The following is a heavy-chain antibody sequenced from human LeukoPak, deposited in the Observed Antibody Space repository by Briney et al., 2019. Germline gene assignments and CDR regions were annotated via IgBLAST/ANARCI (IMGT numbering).Heavy chain of an antibody. Sequence: SETLSLTCTVSGGSISSSSYYWGWIRHPPGKGLEWIGSIYYSGSTYYNPSLKSRVTVFVDTSKNQFSLKLSSVTAADTAVYYCARQPQYRSGLDYWGQGTLVTVSS. CDR2: IYYSGST. CDR3: ARQPQYRSGLDY. V-gene: IGHV4-39*01. D-gene: IGHD6-19*01. J-gene: IGHJ4*02. CDR1: GGSISSSSYY.